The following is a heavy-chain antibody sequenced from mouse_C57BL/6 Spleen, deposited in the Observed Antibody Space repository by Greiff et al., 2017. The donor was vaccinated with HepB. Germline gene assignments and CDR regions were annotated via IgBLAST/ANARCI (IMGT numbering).Heavy chain of an antibody. CDR2: IDPSDSET. D-gene: IGHD2-1*01. J-gene: IGHJ1*03. V-gene: IGHV1-52*01. CDR3: ARGGDGNYDFDV. CDR1: GYTFTSYW. Sequence: QVQLQQPGAELVRPGSSVKLSCKASGYTFTSYWMHWVKQRPIQGLEWIGNIDPSDSETHYYQKFKDKATLTVDKSSSTAYMQLSSLTSEDSAVYYCARGGDGNYDFDVWGTGTTVTVSS.